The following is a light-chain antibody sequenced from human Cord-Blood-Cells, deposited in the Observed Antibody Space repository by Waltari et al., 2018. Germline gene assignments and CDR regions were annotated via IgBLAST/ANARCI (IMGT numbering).Light chain of an antibody. V-gene: IGLV2-23*01. CDR2: EGS. J-gene: IGLJ3*02. CDR1: SSDVGSYNL. CDR3: CSYAGSSTWV. Sequence: QSALTQPASVSGSPGQSITISCTGTSSDVGSYNLVSLYQQHPGKAPNLMIYEGSKRRSGVSNRFSGSKSGNTASLTISGLQAEDEADYYCCSYAGSSTWVFGGGTKLTVL.